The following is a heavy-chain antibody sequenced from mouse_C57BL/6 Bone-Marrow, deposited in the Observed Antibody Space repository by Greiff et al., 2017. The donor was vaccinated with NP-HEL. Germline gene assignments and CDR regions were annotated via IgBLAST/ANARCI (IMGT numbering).Heavy chain of an antibody. CDR1: GYTFTSYW. CDR2: IAPSDSYT. D-gene: IGHD1-1*01. J-gene: IGHJ2*01. CDR3: ARYYGSSYVGY. V-gene: IGHV1-59*01. Sequence: QVQLQQPGAELVRPGTSVKLSCKASGYTFTSYWMHWVKQRPGQGLEWIGVIAPSDSYTNYNQKFKGKATLTVDTSSSTAYMQLSSLTSEDSAVYYCARYYGSSYVGYWGQGTTLTVSS.